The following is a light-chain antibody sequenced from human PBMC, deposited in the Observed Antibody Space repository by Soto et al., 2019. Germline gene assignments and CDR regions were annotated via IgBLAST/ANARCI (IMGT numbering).Light chain of an antibody. J-gene: IGKJ1*01. CDR2: GAS. CDR1: QSFNSIY. Sequence: EIVLTQSPGTLSLSPGERATLSCRASQSFNSIYLAWYQQKPGQAPRLLIYGASSRATGIPDRFSGSGSGTDFTLTISRLDPEVFAVYYCHQYDSWTFGHGTRVDI. V-gene: IGKV3-20*01. CDR3: HQYDSWT.